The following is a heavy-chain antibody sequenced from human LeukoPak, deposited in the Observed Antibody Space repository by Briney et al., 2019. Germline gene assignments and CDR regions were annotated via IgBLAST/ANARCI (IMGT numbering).Heavy chain of an antibody. V-gene: IGHV3-9*01. J-gene: IGHJ4*02. CDR1: GFTFDDYA. CDR2: ISWNSGSV. D-gene: IGHD1-26*01. Sequence: QPGRSLRLSCAASGFTFDDYAMHWVRQAPGKGLEWVSGISWNSGSVGYVDSAKGRFTISRDNAKNSLYLQMNSLRAEDTAVYYCATVGGSYSPADYRGQGTLVTVSS. CDR3: ATVGGSYSPADY.